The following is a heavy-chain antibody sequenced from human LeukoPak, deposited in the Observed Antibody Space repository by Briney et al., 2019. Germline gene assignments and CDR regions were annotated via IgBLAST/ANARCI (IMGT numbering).Heavy chain of an antibody. CDR3: ARDIRYCSSTSCDNWFDP. CDR1: GYTFTGYY. V-gene: IGHV1-2*02. Sequence: ASVKVSCKASGYTFTGYYMHWVRQAPGQGVEWMGWINPNSGGTNYAQKFQGRVTMTRDTSISTAYLELSRLRSDDTAVYYCARDIRYCSSTSCDNWFDPWGQGTLVTVSS. D-gene: IGHD2-2*01. J-gene: IGHJ5*02. CDR2: INPNSGGT.